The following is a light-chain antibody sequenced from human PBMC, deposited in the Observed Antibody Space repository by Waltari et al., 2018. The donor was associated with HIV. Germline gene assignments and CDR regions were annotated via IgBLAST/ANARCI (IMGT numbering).Light chain of an antibody. CDR1: SSDVGTYSL. V-gene: IGLV2-14*02. Sequence: QSALPQPASVSGSPGQSITISCTGTSSDVGTYSLVSWYQHHPGKAPKLMIYEGNKRPSGVSNRFSGSKSGNTASLAISGLQSEDEADYYCAAWDDSLNGYVFGPGTKVTVL. J-gene: IGLJ1*01. CDR3: AAWDDSLNGYV. CDR2: EGN.